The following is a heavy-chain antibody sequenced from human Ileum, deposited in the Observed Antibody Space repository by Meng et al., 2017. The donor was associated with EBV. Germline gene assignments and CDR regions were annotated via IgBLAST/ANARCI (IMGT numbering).Heavy chain of an antibody. D-gene: IGHD6-13*01. CDR1: GFTFTNYG. V-gene: IGHV1-18*01. CDR3: ARKPTSAALDY. J-gene: IGHJ4*02. Sequence: QVHLLRSGAEVPTLGASVKVSCKASGFTFTNYGFTWVRQAPGQGLEWMGWISANNGDRHYAQKFQDRVTLTTDGYTPTVYMELRSLRSDDTAVYFCARKPTSAALDYWGQGTLVTVSS. CDR2: ISANNGDR.